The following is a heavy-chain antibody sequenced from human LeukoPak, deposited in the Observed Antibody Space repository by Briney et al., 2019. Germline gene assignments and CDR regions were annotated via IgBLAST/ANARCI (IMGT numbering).Heavy chain of an antibody. D-gene: IGHD3-10*01. V-gene: IGHV5-51*01. CDR1: GYGLTSYW. Sequence: GESLKISCKGSGYGLTSYWIGWVRQMPGKGLEWMGIIYPGDSDTRYSPSFQGQVTISADKSISTAYLQWSSLKASDTAMYYCARTDYYGSGTYAFDIWGQGTMVTVSS. J-gene: IGHJ3*02. CDR3: ARTDYYGSGTYAFDI. CDR2: IYPGDSDT.